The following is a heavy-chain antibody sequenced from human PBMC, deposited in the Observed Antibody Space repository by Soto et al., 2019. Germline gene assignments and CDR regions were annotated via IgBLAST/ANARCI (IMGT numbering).Heavy chain of an antibody. CDR3: ARGPKASSYGYSSGMDV. CDR1: GGSFSGYY. CDR2: INHSGST. J-gene: IGHJ6*02. D-gene: IGHD5-18*01. V-gene: IGHV4-34*01. Sequence: SETLSLTCAVYGGSFSGYYWSWIRQPPGRGLEWIGEINHSGSTNYNPPLKSRVTISVDTSKNQFSLKLSSVTAADTAVYYCARGPKASSYGYSSGMDVWGQGTTVTVSS.